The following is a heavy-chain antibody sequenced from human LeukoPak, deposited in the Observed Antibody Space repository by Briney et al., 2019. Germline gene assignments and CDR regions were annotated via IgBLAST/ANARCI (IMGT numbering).Heavy chain of an antibody. D-gene: IGHD4-17*01. Sequence: ASVKVSCKASGYTFTNYGITWVRQAPGQGLEWMGWIGAYIGNTNYAQKLQGRVTMTTDTSTSTAYMELRSLRSDDTAVYYCARDDYGDSKGWFDPWGQGTLVTVSS. CDR2: IGAYIGNT. CDR3: ARDDYGDSKGWFDP. J-gene: IGHJ5*02. CDR1: GYTFTNYG. V-gene: IGHV1-18*01.